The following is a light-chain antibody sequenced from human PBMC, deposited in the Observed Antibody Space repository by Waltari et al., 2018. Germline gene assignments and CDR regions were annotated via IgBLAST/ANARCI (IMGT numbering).Light chain of an antibody. J-gene: IGKJ1*01. CDR3: HQYNSWPPGGT. CDR2: SAS. CDR1: ESVSSN. V-gene: IGKV3-15*01. Sequence: EIVMTQSPATLSVSPGERAIFSCRASESVSSNLAWYQHKPGHAPRLLIHSASPRASGIPARFRGSGSGTEFTLTISSLQSEDLAVYYCHQYNSWPPGGTFGQGTKVEIK.